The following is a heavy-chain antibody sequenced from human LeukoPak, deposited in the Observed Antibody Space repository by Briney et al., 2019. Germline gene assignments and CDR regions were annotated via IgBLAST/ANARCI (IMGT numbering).Heavy chain of an antibody. J-gene: IGHJ4*02. D-gene: IGHD1-26*01. CDR1: GFTFSSYA. V-gene: IGHV3-23*03. CDR3: VREIGHSGSYE. CDR2: IYSGDQT. Sequence: GGSLRLSCAASGFTFSSYAMSWVRQAPGKGLEWVAVIYSGDQTYYVDSVKGRFTISRDNFKNTLYLQMNSLRAEDTAVYYCVREIGHSGSYEWGQGTLVTVSS.